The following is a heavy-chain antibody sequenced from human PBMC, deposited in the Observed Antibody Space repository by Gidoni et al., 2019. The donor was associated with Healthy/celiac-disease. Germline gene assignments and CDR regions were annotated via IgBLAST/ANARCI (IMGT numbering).Heavy chain of an antibody. CDR2: IIPILGIA. CDR3: ARDDRIVATGNLGY. V-gene: IGHV1-69*04. D-gene: IGHD5-12*01. Sequence: QVQLVQSGAEVKKPGSSVKVSCKASGVTLSSYAISWVRQATGQVLEWMGRIIPILGIANYAQKFQGRVTITADKSTSTAYMELSSLRSEDTAVYYCARDDRIVATGNLGYWGQGTLVTVSS. J-gene: IGHJ4*02. CDR1: GVTLSSYA.